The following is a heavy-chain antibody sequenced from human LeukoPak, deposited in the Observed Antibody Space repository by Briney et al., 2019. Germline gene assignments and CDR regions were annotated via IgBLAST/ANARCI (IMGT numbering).Heavy chain of an antibody. CDR3: ARDGGGGYDMDV. V-gene: IGHV3-48*03. CDR1: GFTFDDYG. Sequence: GGSLRLSCAASGFTFDDYGMSWVRQAPGKGLEWVSYIGGRGRTIYYAASVKGRFTISRDDAKNSPYLQMNNLRVEDTAVYYCARDGGGGYDMDVWGQGTTVIVSS. D-gene: IGHD2-15*01. J-gene: IGHJ6*02. CDR2: IGGRGRTI.